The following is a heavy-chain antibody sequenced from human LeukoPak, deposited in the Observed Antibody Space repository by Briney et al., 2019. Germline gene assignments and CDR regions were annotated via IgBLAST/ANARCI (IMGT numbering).Heavy chain of an antibody. D-gene: IGHD3-22*01. V-gene: IGHV3-23*01. Sequence: GGSLRLSCAASGFTFSSYAMSWVRQAPGKGLEWVSAISGSGGSTYYADSVKGRFTISRDNSKNTLYLQMNSLRAEDTAVYYCARSPRYYDSSGYYWDYWGQGTLVTVSS. CDR1: GFTFSSYA. J-gene: IGHJ4*02. CDR3: ARSPRYYDSSGYYWDY. CDR2: ISGSGGST.